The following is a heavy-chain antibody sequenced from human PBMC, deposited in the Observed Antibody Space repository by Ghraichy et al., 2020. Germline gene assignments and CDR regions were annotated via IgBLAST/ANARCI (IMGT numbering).Heavy chain of an antibody. CDR3: ASSPLAYCGGDCYSYYYYGMDV. V-gene: IGHV4-59*01. J-gene: IGHJ6*02. Sequence: SETLSLTCTVSGGSISSYYWSWIRQPPGKGLEWIGYIYYSGSTNYNPSLKSRVTISVDTSKNQFSLKLSSVTAADTAVYYCASSPLAYCGGDCYSYYYYGMDVWGQGTTVTVSS. CDR2: IYYSGST. CDR1: GGSISSYY. D-gene: IGHD2-21*02.